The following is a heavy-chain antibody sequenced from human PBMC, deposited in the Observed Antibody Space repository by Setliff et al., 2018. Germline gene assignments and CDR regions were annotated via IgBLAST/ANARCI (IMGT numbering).Heavy chain of an antibody. Sequence: PSETLSLTCAVYDGSFSDYYWSWIRQPPGKGLEWIGEINHSGSTNYIPSLKSRLTISVDTSKNQFSLKLSSVTAADTAMYYCRFWSGYYKNDYWGQGTLVTVSS. CDR1: DGSFSDYY. J-gene: IGHJ4*02. CDR2: INHSGST. D-gene: IGHD3-3*01. V-gene: IGHV4-34*01. CDR3: RFWSGYYKNDY.